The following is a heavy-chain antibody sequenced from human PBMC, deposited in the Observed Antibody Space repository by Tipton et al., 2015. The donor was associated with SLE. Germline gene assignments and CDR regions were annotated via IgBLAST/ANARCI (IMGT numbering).Heavy chain of an antibody. CDR1: GFTFSNAW. CDR3: TTIYCSGNSCPLDY. J-gene: IGHJ4*02. CDR2: IKSKTDGGTT. Sequence: SLRLSCAASGFTFSNAWMSWVRRAPGKGLEWVGRIKSKTDGGTTDYAAPVKGRFTISRDDSKNTLYLQMNSLKTEDTAVYYCTTIYCSGNSCPLDYWGQGTLVTVSS. V-gene: IGHV3-15*01. D-gene: IGHD2-15*01.